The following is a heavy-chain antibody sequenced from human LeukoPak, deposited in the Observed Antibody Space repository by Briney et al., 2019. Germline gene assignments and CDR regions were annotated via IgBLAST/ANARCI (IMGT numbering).Heavy chain of an antibody. J-gene: IGHJ4*02. D-gene: IGHD3-10*01. CDR3: ATAGKRITMVRGVITSYYFDY. CDR2: FYPEDGET. CDR1: GYXLTELS. V-gene: IGHV1-24*01. Sequence: ASVKVSCKVSGYXLTELSIHWVRQAPGKGLEWMGGFYPEDGETIYAQKFQGRVTMTEDTSTDTAYMELSSLRSEDTAVYYCATAGKRITMVRGVITSYYFDYWGQGTLVTLSS.